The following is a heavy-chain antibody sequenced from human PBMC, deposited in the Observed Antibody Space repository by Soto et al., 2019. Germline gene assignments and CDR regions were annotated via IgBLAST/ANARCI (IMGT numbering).Heavy chain of an antibody. CDR2: INPNSGGT. Sequence: ASVKVSCKSSGYPFTHYGITRVRQAPGQGLEWMGWINPNSGGTNYAQKFQGWVTMTRDTSISTAYMELSRLRSDDTAVYYCARAAAAGYRFFNAFDSWGQGTMVNVSS. CDR3: ARAAAAGYRFFNAFDS. CDR1: GYPFTHYG. D-gene: IGHD6-13*01. V-gene: IGHV1-2*04. J-gene: IGHJ3*02.